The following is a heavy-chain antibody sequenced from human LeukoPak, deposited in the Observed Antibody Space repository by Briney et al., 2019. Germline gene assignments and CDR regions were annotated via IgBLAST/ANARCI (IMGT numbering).Heavy chain of an antibody. CDR3: ARGIRYCSSTSCPGDI. Sequence: GGSLRLSCAASGFTFSSYWMHWVRQAPGKGLVWVSRINSDGSSTSYADSVKGRFTISRDNAKNTLYLQMNSLGAEDTAVYYCARGIRYCSSTSCPGDIWGQGTMVTVSS. CDR2: INSDGSST. D-gene: IGHD2-2*01. CDR1: GFTFSSYW. J-gene: IGHJ3*02. V-gene: IGHV3-74*01.